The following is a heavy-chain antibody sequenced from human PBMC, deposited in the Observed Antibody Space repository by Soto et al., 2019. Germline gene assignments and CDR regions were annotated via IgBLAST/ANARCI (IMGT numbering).Heavy chain of an antibody. Sequence: GSLRLSCAASGFTFSSYGMHWVRQAPGKGLEWVAVIWYDGSNKYYADSVKGRFTISRDNSKNTLYLQMNSLRAEDTAVYYCARDSYDYGDYDMDYWGQGTLVTVSS. V-gene: IGHV3-33*01. CDR1: GFTFSSYG. J-gene: IGHJ4*02. D-gene: IGHD4-17*01. CDR2: IWYDGSNK. CDR3: ARDSYDYGDYDMDY.